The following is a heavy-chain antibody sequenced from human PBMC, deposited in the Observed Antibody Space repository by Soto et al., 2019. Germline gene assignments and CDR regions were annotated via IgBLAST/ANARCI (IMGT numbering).Heavy chain of an antibody. D-gene: IGHD4-17*01. J-gene: IGHJ4*02. CDR1: GGTFSSYA. CDR3: ARVGIYSDYGDYEEYYFDY. CDR2: IIPIFGTA. Sequence: QVQLVQSGAEVKKPGSSVKVSCKASGGTFSSYAISWVRQAPGQGLEWMGGIIPIFGTANYAQKFQGRVTITADESTRTAYMELSSLRSEDTAVYYCARVGIYSDYGDYEEYYFDYWGQGTLVTVSS. V-gene: IGHV1-69*01.